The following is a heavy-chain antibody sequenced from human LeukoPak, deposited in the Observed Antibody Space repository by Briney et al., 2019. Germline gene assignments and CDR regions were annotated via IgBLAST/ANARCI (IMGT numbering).Heavy chain of an antibody. Sequence: PSETLSLTCTVAGGSISNYYWSWIRQPAGKGLEWIGYIFYSGSTNYNPSLKSRVTISVDTSKNQFSLKLSSVIAADTAVYYCARGRPVGSSWYTNWFDPWGQGTLVTVSS. V-gene: IGHV4-59*01. J-gene: IGHJ5*02. CDR2: IFYSGST. CDR1: GGSISNYY. CDR3: ARGRPVGSSWYTNWFDP. D-gene: IGHD6-13*01.